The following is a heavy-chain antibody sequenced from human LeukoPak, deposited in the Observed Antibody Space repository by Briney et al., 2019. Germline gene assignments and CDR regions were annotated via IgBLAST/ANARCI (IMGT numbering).Heavy chain of an antibody. CDR2: IYYSGST. V-gene: IGHV4-59*01. CDR1: GGSISSYY. Sequence: SETLSLTCTVSGGSISSYYWSWIRQPPGKGLEWIGYIYYSGSTNYNPSLKSRVTMSVDTSKNQFSLKLSSVTAADTAVYYCARDGYYYGSGTPRRYFDYWGQGTLVTVSS. CDR3: ARDGYYYGSGTPRRYFDY. J-gene: IGHJ4*02. D-gene: IGHD3-10*01.